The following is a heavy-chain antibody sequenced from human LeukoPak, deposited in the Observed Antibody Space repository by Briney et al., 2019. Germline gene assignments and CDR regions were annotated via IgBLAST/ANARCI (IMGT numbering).Heavy chain of an antibody. CDR3: AKAERDYDILTGYRNCFDY. CDR2: IRGSGGSA. J-gene: IGHJ4*02. D-gene: IGHD3-9*01. CDR1: GFTFSSYA. Sequence: GGSLRLSWAASGFTFSSYAMSWVRQAPGKGLEWVSAIRGSGGSAYYADSVKGRFTISRDNSKNTLYLQMNSLRAEDTAVYYCAKAERDYDILTGYRNCFDYWGQGTLVTVSS. V-gene: IGHV3-23*01.